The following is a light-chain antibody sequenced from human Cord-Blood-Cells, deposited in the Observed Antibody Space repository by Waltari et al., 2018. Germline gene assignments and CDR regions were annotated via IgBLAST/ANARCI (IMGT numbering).Light chain of an antibody. CDR1: QSISSW. CDR2: DAS. V-gene: IGKV1-5*01. J-gene: IGKJ4*01. Sequence: DIQMTQSPSTLSASVGYRVTITCRPSQSISSWLSWYQQKPGKAPKLLIYDASSLESGVPTRFGGSGSGTEFTLTISSLQPDDFATYYCQQYNSYPLTFGGGTKVEIK. CDR3: QQYNSYPLT.